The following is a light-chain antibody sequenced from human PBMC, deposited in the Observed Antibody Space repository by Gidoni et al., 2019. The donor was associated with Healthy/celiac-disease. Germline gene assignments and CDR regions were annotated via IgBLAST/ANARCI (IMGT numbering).Light chain of an antibody. J-gene: IGKJ4*01. Sequence: EIVMTQSPATLSGSPGERATLSCRASQSVSSNLAWYQQKPGRAPRHLIYGASTRATGIPARFSGSGSGTEFTLTISSLQSEDFAVYYCQQYNNWPLTFGGGTKVEI. CDR2: GAS. CDR1: QSVSSN. CDR3: QQYNNWPLT. V-gene: IGKV3-15*01.